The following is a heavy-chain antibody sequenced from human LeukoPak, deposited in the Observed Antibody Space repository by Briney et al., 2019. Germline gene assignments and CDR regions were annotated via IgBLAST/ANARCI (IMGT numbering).Heavy chain of an antibody. V-gene: IGHV4-59*08. CDR1: GGSISSYY. CDR2: IYYSGST. J-gene: IGHJ5*02. Sequence: PSETLSLTCTVSGGSISSYYWSWIRQPPGKGLEWIGYIYYSGSTNYNPSLKSRVTISVDTSKNQFSLKLSSVTAADTAVYYCARMNYDFWSGYLNWFDPWGQGTLVTVSS. CDR3: ARMNYDFWSGYLNWFDP. D-gene: IGHD3-3*01.